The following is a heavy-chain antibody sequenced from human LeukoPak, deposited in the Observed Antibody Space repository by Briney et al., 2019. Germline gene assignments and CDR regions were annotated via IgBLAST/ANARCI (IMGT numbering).Heavy chain of an antibody. CDR2: INTNSGGT. Sequence: AAVKVSCKASGYTFTGYYMHWVRQAPGQGLEWMGWINTNSGGTNYPQKFQGRVTMTRDTSISTAYMELSRLRSDDTAVYYCARKPNKDILTGYYVYAFDIWGQGTTVTVSS. CDR1: GYTFTGYY. V-gene: IGHV1-2*02. J-gene: IGHJ3*02. CDR3: ARKPNKDILTGYYVYAFDI. D-gene: IGHD3-9*01.